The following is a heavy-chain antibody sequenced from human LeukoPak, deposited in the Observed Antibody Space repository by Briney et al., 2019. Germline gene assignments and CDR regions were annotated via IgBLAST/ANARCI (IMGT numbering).Heavy chain of an antibody. V-gene: IGHV1-2*02. CDR1: GYTFTDYY. Sequence: ASVKVSCTASGYTFTDYYMHWVRQAPGQGLEWMGWISPNSGGTNYAQKFQGRVTMTRDTSISTAYMELSRLRSDDTAVYYCARDYAGDNWFDPWGQGTLVTVSS. CDR2: ISPNSGGT. CDR3: ARDYAGDNWFDP. D-gene: IGHD1-14*01. J-gene: IGHJ5*02.